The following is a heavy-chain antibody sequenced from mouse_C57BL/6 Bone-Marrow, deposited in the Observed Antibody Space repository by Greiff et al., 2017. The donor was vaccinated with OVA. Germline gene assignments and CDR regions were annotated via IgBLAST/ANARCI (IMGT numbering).Heavy chain of an antibody. V-gene: IGHV5-12*01. CDR2: ISNGGGST. J-gene: IGHJ3*01. CDR3: ARHYDYDGFAY. D-gene: IGHD2-4*01. CDR1: GFTFSDYY. Sequence: DVQLVESGGGLVQPGGSLKLSCAASGFTFSDYYMYWVRQTPEKRLEWVAYISNGGGSTYYPDTVKGRFTISRDNAKNTLYLQMSRLKSEDTAMYYCARHYDYDGFAYWGQGTLVTVSA.